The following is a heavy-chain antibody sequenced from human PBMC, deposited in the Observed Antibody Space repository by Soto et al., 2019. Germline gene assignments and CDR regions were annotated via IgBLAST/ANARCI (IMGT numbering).Heavy chain of an antibody. CDR3: AKDGGYEGSSFDY. V-gene: IGHV3-43*01. Sequence: GGSLRLSCAASGFTFDDYTMHWVRQAPGKGLEWVSLISWDGGSTYYADSVKGRFTISRDNSKNSLYLQMNSLRTEDTALYYCAKDGGYEGSSFDYWGQGTLVTVSS. D-gene: IGHD6-13*01. CDR2: ISWDGGST. CDR1: GFTFDDYT. J-gene: IGHJ4*02.